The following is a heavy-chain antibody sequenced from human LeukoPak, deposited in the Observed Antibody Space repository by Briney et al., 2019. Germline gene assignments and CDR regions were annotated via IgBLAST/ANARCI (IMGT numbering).Heavy chain of an antibody. CDR3: ALRRSAFDI. CDR2: IYSGGST. Sequence: PGGSLRLSCAASGFTFSTNAMSWVRQAPGKGLEWVSIIYSGGSTYYADSVKGRFSISRDNSKNTLYLQMNSLRAEDTAVYYCALRRSAFDIWGQGTMVTVSS. CDR1: GFTFSTNA. J-gene: IGHJ3*02. V-gene: IGHV3-66*01.